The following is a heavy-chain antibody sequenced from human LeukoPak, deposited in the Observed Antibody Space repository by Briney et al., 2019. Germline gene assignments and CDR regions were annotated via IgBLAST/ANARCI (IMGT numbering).Heavy chain of an antibody. D-gene: IGHD1-26*01. Sequence: SETLSLTCTVSGGSISSGSYYWSWIRQPAGKGLEWIGRIYPSGSTNSNPSLKSRVTISVDTSKNQFSLKLSSVTAADTAVYYCARGLGLRGELLNNWFDPWGQGTLVTVSS. CDR2: IYPSGST. CDR1: GGSISSGSYY. J-gene: IGHJ5*02. CDR3: ARGLGLRGELLNNWFDP. V-gene: IGHV4-61*02.